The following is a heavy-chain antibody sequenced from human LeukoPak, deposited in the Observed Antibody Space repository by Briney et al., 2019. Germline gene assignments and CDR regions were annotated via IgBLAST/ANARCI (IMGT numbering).Heavy chain of an antibody. CDR1: GYTFTGYY. V-gene: IGHV1-2*02. Sequence: GASVKVSCKDSGYTFTGYYMHWVRQAPGQGLEWMGWIIPNSGGTNYAQKFQGRVTMTRDTSISTAYMELSRLRSDDTAVYYCARGGDPDIVVVVAAPDTNLDYWGQGTLVTVSS. CDR3: ARGGDPDIVVVVAAPDTNLDY. J-gene: IGHJ4*02. D-gene: IGHD2-15*01. CDR2: IIPNSGGT.